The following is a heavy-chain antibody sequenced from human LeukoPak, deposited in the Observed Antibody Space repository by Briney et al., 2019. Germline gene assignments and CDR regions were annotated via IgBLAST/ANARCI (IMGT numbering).Heavy chain of an antibody. J-gene: IGHJ3*02. Sequence: SETLSLTCAVYGGSFSGYYWSWIRQPPGNGLEWIGEINHSGSTNYNPSLKSRVTISVDTSKNQFSLKLSSVTAADTAVYYCARVYGGNSQGAFDIWGQGTMVTVSS. CDR3: ARVYGGNSQGAFDI. V-gene: IGHV4-34*01. D-gene: IGHD4-23*01. CDR1: GGSFSGYY. CDR2: INHSGST.